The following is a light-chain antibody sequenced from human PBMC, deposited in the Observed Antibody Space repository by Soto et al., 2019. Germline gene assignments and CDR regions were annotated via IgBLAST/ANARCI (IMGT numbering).Light chain of an antibody. Sequence: AIQMTLSPFSLSSSVGDTVTITCRASQGIRNDLGWYQQKPGKAPKLLIFATSTLQNGVPSRFSGSGFGKDFTLTISGLQPEDFATYYCLQDYTYPRTFGPGTKVDLK. CDR1: QGIRND. CDR2: ATS. V-gene: IGKV1-6*01. J-gene: IGKJ3*01. CDR3: LQDYTYPRT.